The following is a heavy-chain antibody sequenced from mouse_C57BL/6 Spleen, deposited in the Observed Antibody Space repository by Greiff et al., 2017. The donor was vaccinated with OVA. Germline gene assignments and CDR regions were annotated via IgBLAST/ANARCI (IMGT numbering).Heavy chain of an antibody. V-gene: IGHV1-81*01. J-gene: IGHJ3*01. CDR1: GYTFTSYG. Sequence: VQVVESGAELARPGASVKLSCKASGYTFTSYGISWVKQRTGQGLEWIGEIYPRSGNTYYNEKFKGKATLTADKSSSTAYMELRSLTSEDSAVYFCARRGTGTEFAYWGQGTLVTVSA. CDR2: IYPRSGNT. CDR3: ARRGTGTEFAY. D-gene: IGHD4-1*01.